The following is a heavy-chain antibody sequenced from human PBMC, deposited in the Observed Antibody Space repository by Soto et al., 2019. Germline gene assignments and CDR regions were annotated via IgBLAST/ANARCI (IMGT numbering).Heavy chain of an antibody. CDR3: ARDLAGDY. V-gene: IGHV1-69*06. CDR1: GGTFSSYA. CDR2: IIPILKTT. Sequence: QVQLVQSGAEVKKPGSSVNVSCKASGGTFSSYAISWVRQAPGQGLEWMGAIIPILKTTNYAQKFQGRVTITAYTSTSTAYMELSSLRSEDTAVYFCARDLAGDYWGQGTLVTVSP. J-gene: IGHJ4*02.